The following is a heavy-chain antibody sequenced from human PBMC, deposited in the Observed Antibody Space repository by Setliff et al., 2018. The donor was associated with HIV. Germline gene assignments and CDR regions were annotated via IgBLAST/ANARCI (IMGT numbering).Heavy chain of an antibody. CDR3: ARGTTATDYYYYMDV. CDR1: GGTFSSYA. Sequence: SVKVSCKASGGTFSSYAFSWVRQAPGQGLEWMGVVIPIFSTTNYAQKFQGRVTITTDESTDTAYMELSSLRSEDTAVYYCARGTTATDYYYYMDVWGKGTSVTVS. CDR2: VIPIFSTT. J-gene: IGHJ6*03. D-gene: IGHD4-17*01. V-gene: IGHV1-69*05.